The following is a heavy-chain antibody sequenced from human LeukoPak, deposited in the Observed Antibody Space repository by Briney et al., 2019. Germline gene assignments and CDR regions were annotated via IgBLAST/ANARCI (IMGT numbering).Heavy chain of an antibody. CDR3: AKSDY. V-gene: IGHV3-64D*06. CDR2: ISHDGHTT. Sequence: GGSLRLSYSASGFTFSTNAMFWVRQAPGKRLEYVSAISHDGHTTYYADSVKGRFTISRDNSKNTLFLQMSSLRAEDMAVYYCAKSDYWGQGTLVTVSS. J-gene: IGHJ4*02. CDR1: GFTFSTNA.